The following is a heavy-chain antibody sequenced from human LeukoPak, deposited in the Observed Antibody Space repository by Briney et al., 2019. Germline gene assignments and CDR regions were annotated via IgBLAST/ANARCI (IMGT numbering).Heavy chain of an antibody. D-gene: IGHD5-18*01. CDR1: GYTLTDHH. Sequence: ASVKVSCKASGYTLTDHHLIWARQAPGQTLEWMGWIRPNSGGINYAQEFQGRVTMTRDTSISTAYMELTRLTSDDTAIYYCARDPVDGYSHYDFWGQGTLVTVSS. J-gene: IGHJ4*02. CDR2: IRPNSGGI. CDR3: ARDPVDGYSHYDF. V-gene: IGHV1-2*02.